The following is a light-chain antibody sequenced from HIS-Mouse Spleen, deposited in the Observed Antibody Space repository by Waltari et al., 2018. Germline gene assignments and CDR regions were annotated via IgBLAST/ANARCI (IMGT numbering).Light chain of an antibody. V-gene: IGLV2-8*01. CDR1: SSDVGGYNY. CDR2: EVS. J-gene: IGLJ2*01. CDR3: SSYAGSNNLV. Sequence: QSALTQPPSASGSPGQSVTISCTGTSSDVGGYNYVSWYQQHPGKAPNLMIYEVSKRPSGVPDRCSGSKSGNTASLTVSGLQAEEEADYYCSSYAGSNNLVFGGGTKLTVL.